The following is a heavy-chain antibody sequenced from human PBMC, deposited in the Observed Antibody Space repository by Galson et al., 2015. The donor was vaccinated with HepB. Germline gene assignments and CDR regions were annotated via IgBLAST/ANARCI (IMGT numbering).Heavy chain of an antibody. V-gene: IGHV7-4-1*02. J-gene: IGHJ4*02. CDR2: INTNTGNP. CDR3: ARGGYLQHYGDYRPLFDY. Sequence: SVKVSCKASGYTFTSYAMNWVRQAPGQGLEWMGWINTNTGNPTYAQGFTGRFVFSLDTSVSTAYLQISSLKAEDTAVYYCARGGYLQHYGDYRPLFDYWGQGTLVTVSS. D-gene: IGHD4-17*01. CDR1: GYTFTSYA.